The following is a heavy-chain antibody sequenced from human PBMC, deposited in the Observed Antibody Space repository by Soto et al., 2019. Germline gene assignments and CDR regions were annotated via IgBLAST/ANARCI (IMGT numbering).Heavy chain of an antibody. CDR3: AKDRGTSGWYGALDI. D-gene: IGHD6-19*01. CDR1: GFTFSNYA. Sequence: GGSLRLSCAASGFTFSNYAMSWVRQAPGKGLEWVSAMSGTSGSTYHADSVKGRFTVSRDNSKNTLYLQMSRLRAEDTAIYYCAKDRGTSGWYGALDIWGQGTMVTVSS. J-gene: IGHJ3*02. V-gene: IGHV3-23*01. CDR2: MSGTSGST.